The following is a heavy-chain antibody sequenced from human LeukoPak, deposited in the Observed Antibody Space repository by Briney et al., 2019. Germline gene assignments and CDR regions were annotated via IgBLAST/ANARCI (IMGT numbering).Heavy chain of an antibody. CDR1: GFTFSSRDW. J-gene: IGHJ4*02. Sequence: GGSLRLSCVASGFTFSSRDWMTWVRQAPGKGLEWVANIKQDGSEKNYVDSVKGRFTISRDNAKNTLYLQMNSLRAEDTAVYYCAREVVSAPDFDYWGQGTLVTVSS. CDR2: IKQDGSEK. V-gene: IGHV3-7*01. CDR3: AREVVSAPDFDY. D-gene: IGHD4-23*01.